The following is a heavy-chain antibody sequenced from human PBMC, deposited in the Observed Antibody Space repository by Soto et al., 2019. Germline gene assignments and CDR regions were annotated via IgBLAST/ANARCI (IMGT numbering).Heavy chain of an antibody. CDR3: AKVEGVGPWFDP. Sequence: QVQLVESGGGVVQPGRSLRLSCAASGFTFSSYGMHWVRQAPGKGLEWVAVISYDGSNKYYADSVKGRFTIYRDNSKNPLYLQMNSLRAEDTDVYYCAKVEGVGPWFDPWGQGKLVTVSS. V-gene: IGHV3-30*18. J-gene: IGHJ5*02. CDR1: GFTFSSYG. CDR2: ISYDGSNK. D-gene: IGHD2-15*01.